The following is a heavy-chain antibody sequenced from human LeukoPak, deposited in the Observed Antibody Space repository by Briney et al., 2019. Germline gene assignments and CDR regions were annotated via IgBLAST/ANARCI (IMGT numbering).Heavy chain of an antibody. V-gene: IGHV3-21*01. D-gene: IGHD3-10*01. CDR3: ARLGELLWFGEST. Sequence: GGSLRLSCAASGFTFSSYSMNWVRQAPGKGLEWVSSISSSSSYIYYADSVKGRFTISRDNAKNSLYLQMNSLRAEDTAVYYCARLGELLWFGESTWGQGTLVTVSP. CDR1: GFTFSSYS. CDR2: ISSSSSYI. J-gene: IGHJ5*02.